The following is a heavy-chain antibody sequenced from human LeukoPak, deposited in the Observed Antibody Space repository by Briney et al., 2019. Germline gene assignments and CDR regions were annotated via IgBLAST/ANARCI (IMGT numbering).Heavy chain of an antibody. V-gene: IGHV4-4*07. D-gene: IGHD2-2*01. CDR1: GASISSYY. CDR2: IYTSGST. J-gene: IGHJ4*02. CDR3: ARLSADSSSSRGFDY. Sequence: SETLSLTCTVSGASISSYYWTWIRQPAGKGLEWIGRIYTSGSTNYNPSLSSRVAMSVDTSKNQFSLKLSSATAADTAVYYCARLSADSSSSRGFDYWGQGTLVTVSS.